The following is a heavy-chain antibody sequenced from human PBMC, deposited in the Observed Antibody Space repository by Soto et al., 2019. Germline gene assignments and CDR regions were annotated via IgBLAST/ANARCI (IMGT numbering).Heavy chain of an antibody. CDR2: ISFDGSTE. J-gene: IGHJ6*02. V-gene: IGHV3-30-3*01. D-gene: IGHD3-10*01. CDR1: GFTFISYA. CDR3: ARSRHGSGSYTHFYYGLDV. Sequence: QVQLVESGGGVVQPGRSLRLSCAASGFTFISYAMHWVRQAPGKGLEWVAVISFDGSTEYYAYSVKGRFTISRDNSKHTVYLQMNSLRSEDTAVYYWARSRHGSGSYTHFYYGLDVWGQGTTVTVSS.